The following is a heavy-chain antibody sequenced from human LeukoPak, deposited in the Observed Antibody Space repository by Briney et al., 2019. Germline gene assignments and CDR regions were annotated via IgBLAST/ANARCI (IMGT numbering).Heavy chain of an antibody. Sequence: GASVKVSCXASGYTFTGYYMHWVRQAPGQGLEWMGWINPNSGGTNYAQKFQGRVTMTRDTSISTAYMELSRLRSDDTAVYYCARGSYYYGSGSYSPHYLNWGQGTLVTVSS. CDR3: ARGSYYYGSGSYSPHYLN. D-gene: IGHD3-10*01. V-gene: IGHV1-2*02. J-gene: IGHJ4*02. CDR2: INPNSGGT. CDR1: GYTFTGYY.